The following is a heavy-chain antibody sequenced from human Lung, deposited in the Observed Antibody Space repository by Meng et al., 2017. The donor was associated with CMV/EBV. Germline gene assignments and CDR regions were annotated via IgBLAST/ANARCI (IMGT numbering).Heavy chain of an antibody. CDR2: IVVGSGNT. CDR3: AAGSHVIEYYDFWSGYYTPPNFDY. Sequence: SVTVSCKASGFTFTSSAVQWVRQARGQRLEWIGWIVVGSGNTNYAQKFQERVTITRDMSTSTASMELSSLRSEDTAVYYCAAGSHVIEYYDFWSGYYTPPNFDYWGQRTLVTVSS. J-gene: IGHJ4*02. V-gene: IGHV1-58*01. D-gene: IGHD3-3*01. CDR1: GFTFTSSA.